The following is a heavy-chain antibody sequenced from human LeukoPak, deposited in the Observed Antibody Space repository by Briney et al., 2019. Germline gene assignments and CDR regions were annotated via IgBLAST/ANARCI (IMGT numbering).Heavy chain of an antibody. Sequence: GGSLRLFCAASGFTFSSYAMHWVRQAPGKGLEWVAVTSYDGSNKYYADSVKGRFTISRDNSKNTLYLQMNSLRAEDTAVYYCTRGLSTSHRTFDYWGQGTLVTVSS. D-gene: IGHD2-2*01. V-gene: IGHV3-30-3*01. CDR3: TRGLSTSHRTFDY. J-gene: IGHJ4*02. CDR2: TSYDGSNK. CDR1: GFTFSSYA.